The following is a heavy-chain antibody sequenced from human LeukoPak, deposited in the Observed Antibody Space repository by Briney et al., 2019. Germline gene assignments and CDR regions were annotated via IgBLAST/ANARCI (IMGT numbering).Heavy chain of an antibody. CDR3: AREGPETYYFDF. Sequence: GASVKVSCKASGYTFTSYYIHWVRQAPGQGLEYMGIIRPSGSTAYAQKFLGRITMTRDTSTSAVHMELSSLRSEDTAVYYCAREGPETYYFDFWGQGTLVTVPS. V-gene: IGHV1-46*01. CDR2: IRPSGST. J-gene: IGHJ4*02. CDR1: GYTFTSYY. D-gene: IGHD5-24*01.